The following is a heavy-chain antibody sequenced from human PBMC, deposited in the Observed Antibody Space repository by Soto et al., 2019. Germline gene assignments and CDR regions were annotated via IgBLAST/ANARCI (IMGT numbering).Heavy chain of an antibody. CDR2: INPNSGGT. V-gene: IGHV1-2*02. CDR1: GYTFTGYY. D-gene: IGHD3-3*01. CDR3: ARSFLDYDFWSGYYSPYYYYYGMDV. J-gene: IGHJ6*02. Sequence: ASVKVSCKASGYTFTGYYMHWVRQAPGQGLEWMRWINPNSGGTNYAQKFQGRVTMTRDMSISTAYMELSRLRSDDTAVYYCARSFLDYDFWSGYYSPYYYYYGMDVWGQGTTVTVSS.